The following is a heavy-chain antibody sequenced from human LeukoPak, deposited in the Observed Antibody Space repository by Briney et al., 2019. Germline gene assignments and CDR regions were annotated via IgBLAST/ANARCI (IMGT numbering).Heavy chain of an antibody. CDR2: IHKTGDYT. CDR1: GFTFNNYA. D-gene: IGHD3-10*01. J-gene: IGHJ4*02. Sequence: GGSLRLSCAASGFTFNNYALSWVRQAPGKGLEWVSAIHKTGDYTYYTDSVKGRFTISRDNSKNTLYLQMNSLRAEDTAVYYCARDIIYYWGQGTLVTVSS. V-gene: IGHV3-23*01. CDR3: ARDIIYY.